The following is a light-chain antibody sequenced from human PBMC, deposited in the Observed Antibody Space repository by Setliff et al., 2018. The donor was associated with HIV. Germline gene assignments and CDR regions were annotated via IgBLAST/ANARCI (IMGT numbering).Light chain of an antibody. J-gene: IGLJ1*01. CDR1: NIGTKG. Sequence: SYELTQPPSVSVAPGKTAKINCGGSNIGTKGVHWYQQKPGQAPVLVVYDGADRPSRIRDRFSGSKSGNTATLTISRVEAGDEADYYCQVWHFSDHYVFGTGTKV. CDR2: DGA. V-gene: IGLV3-21*03. CDR3: QVWHFSDHYV.